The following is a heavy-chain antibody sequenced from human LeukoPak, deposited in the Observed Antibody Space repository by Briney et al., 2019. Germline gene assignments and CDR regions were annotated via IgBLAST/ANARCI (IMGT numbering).Heavy chain of an antibody. CDR2: IKEDGSEK. V-gene: IGHV3-7*01. CDR1: GFTFSSFD. J-gene: IGHJ4*02. D-gene: IGHD5-18*01. Sequence: GGSLRLSCAASGFTFSSFDMSWVRQAPGKGLEWVANIKEDGSEKNYVDSVKGRFTISRDNAKNSLYLQMNSLRAEDTAVYYCARDAGYGYDRFDYWGQGTLVTVSS. CDR3: ARDAGYGYDRFDY.